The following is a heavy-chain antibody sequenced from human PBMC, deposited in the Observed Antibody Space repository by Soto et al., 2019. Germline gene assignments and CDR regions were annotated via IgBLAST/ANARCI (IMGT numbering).Heavy chain of an antibody. J-gene: IGHJ4*02. CDR1: GGSFSGYY. CDR2: INHSGST. Sequence: PSETLSLTCAVYGGSFSGYYWSWIRQPPGKGLEWIGEINHSGSTNYNPSLKSRVTISVDTSKNQFSLKLSSVTAADTAVYYCARLTPSTVAFDYWGQGTLVTVSS. V-gene: IGHV4-34*01. CDR3: ARLTPSTVAFDY. D-gene: IGHD4-17*01.